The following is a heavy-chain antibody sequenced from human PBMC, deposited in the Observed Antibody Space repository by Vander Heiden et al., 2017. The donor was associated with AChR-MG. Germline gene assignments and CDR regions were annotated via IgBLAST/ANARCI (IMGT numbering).Heavy chain of an antibody. Sequence: KPGASVKVSCKASGYTFTSYAMHWVRQAPGQRPEWMGWIFAGNGNTKYSQQFQGRVTISRDTSANTAYMELSSLRSEDTAVYYCARTLFTLGQGAKFYFEYWGQGTLVTVSS. D-gene: IGHD3-10*01. CDR3: ARTLFTLGQGAKFYFEY. V-gene: IGHV1-3*01. J-gene: IGHJ4*02. CDR2: IFAGNGNT. CDR1: GYTFTSYA.